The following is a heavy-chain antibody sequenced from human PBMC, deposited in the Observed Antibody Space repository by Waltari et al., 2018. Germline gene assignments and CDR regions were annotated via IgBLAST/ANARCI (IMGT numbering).Heavy chain of an antibody. CDR1: GGSISSGAYC. Sequence: QVQLQESGPGLVKPSQTLSLTCTVSGGSISSGAYCWTWLRQSAGKGLEYIGFIYAGGNTDYNPSLRSRVTISVDKSKNQFALDVTSVTATDTAVYYCARGGRTSGWPVFDSWGQGALVTVSS. D-gene: IGHD6-19*01. V-gene: IGHV4-61*09. J-gene: IGHJ4*02. CDR2: IYAGGNT. CDR3: ARGGRTSGWPVFDS.